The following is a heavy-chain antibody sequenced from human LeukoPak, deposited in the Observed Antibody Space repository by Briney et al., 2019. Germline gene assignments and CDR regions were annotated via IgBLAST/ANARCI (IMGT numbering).Heavy chain of an antibody. V-gene: IGHV3-53*04. J-gene: IGHJ4*02. D-gene: IGHD3-22*01. CDR1: GFTVSSNY. Sequence: PEGSLRLSCAASGFTVSSNYMSWVRQAPGKGLEWVSVIYSGGSTYYADSVKGRFTISRHNSKNTLYLQMNSLRAEDSAVYYCARESRYYDSSGYFLDYWGQGTLVTVSS. CDR3: ARESRYYDSSGYFLDY. CDR2: IYSGGST.